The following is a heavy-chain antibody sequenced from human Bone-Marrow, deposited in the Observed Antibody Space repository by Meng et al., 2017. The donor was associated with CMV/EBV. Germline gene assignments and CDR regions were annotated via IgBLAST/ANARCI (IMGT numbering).Heavy chain of an antibody. Sequence: SVKVSCKASGGTFSSYAISWVRQAPGQGLEWMGGIIPILGIANYAQKFQGRVTITADKSTSTAYMELSSLRAEDTAVYYCARTIAARPSYYYYGMDVWGQGTTVTVSS. CDR1: GGTFSSYA. V-gene: IGHV1-69*10. CDR3: ARTIAARPSYYYYGMDV. CDR2: IIPILGIA. J-gene: IGHJ6*02. D-gene: IGHD6-6*01.